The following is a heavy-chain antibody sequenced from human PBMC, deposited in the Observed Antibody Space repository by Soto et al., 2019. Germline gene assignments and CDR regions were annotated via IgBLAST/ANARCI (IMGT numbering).Heavy chain of an antibody. CDR1: GGSISSYY. D-gene: IGHD3-9*01. J-gene: IGHJ4*02. CDR3: ARARNYDILTGYYYTFDY. CDR2: IYYSGST. V-gene: IGHV4-59*01. Sequence: SETLSLTCTVSGGSISSYYWSWIRQPPGKGLEWIGYIYYSGSTNYNPSLKSRVTISVDTSKNQFSLKLSSVTAADTAVYYCARARNYDILTGYYYTFDYWGQGTLVTVSS.